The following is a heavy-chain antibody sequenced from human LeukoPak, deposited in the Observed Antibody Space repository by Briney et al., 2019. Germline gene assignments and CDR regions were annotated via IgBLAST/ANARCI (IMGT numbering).Heavy chain of an antibody. CDR1: GFTFSSYG. D-gene: IGHD3-22*01. CDR3: AKVEYYYDSSGYYLGWSSTPPTLYYFDY. V-gene: IGHV3-23*01. Sequence: GGTLRLSCAASGFTFSSYGMSWVRQAPGKGLEWVSAISGSGGSTYYADSVKGRFTISRDNSKNTLYLQMNSLRAEDTAVYYCAKVEYYYDSSGYYLGWSSTPPTLYYFDYWGQGTLVTVSS. J-gene: IGHJ4*02. CDR2: ISGSGGST.